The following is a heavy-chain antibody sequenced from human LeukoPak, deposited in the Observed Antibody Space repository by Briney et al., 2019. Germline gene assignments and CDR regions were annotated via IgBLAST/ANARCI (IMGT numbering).Heavy chain of an antibody. CDR3: AKWGDYDILTGYYDSDY. Sequence: RGSPRLSCAPSVFTSSNYAMSWVSQAPGKGLEWVSAIFGSGGSTYYADSVKGRFTISRDNPKNTLYLQMNSLRAEDTAVYYCAKWGDYDILTGYYDSDYWGQGTLVTVSS. J-gene: IGHJ4*02. V-gene: IGHV3-23*01. CDR1: VFTSSNYA. CDR2: IFGSGGST. D-gene: IGHD3-9*01.